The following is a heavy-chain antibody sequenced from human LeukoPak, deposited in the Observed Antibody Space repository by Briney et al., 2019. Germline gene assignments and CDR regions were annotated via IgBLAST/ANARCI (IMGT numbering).Heavy chain of an antibody. J-gene: IGHJ5*02. CDR2: IYYSGST. CDR3: APDPGRYYDFWSGPAT. Sequence: SETLSLTCTVSGGSISSSSYYWGWIRQPPGTGLEWIGSIYYSGSTYYNPSLKSRVTISVDTSKNQFSPKLSSVTAADTAVYYCAPDPGRYYDFWSGPATWGQGTLVTVSS. V-gene: IGHV4-39*01. CDR1: GGSISSSSYY. D-gene: IGHD3-3*01.